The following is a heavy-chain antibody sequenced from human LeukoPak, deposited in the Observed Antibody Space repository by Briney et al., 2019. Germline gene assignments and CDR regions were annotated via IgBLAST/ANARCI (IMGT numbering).Heavy chain of an antibody. CDR3: ARQRGTFWSGYYSYFDY. Sequence: ETSETLSLTCSVSGGSITSYYWSWIRQPPGKGLEWIGYIYYSGSTNYNPSLKSRVTISVDTSENQFSLKLSSVTAADTAVYYCARQRGTFWSGYYSYFDYWGQGTLVTVSS. D-gene: IGHD3-3*01. V-gene: IGHV4-59*01. J-gene: IGHJ4*02. CDR1: GGSITSYY. CDR2: IYYSGST.